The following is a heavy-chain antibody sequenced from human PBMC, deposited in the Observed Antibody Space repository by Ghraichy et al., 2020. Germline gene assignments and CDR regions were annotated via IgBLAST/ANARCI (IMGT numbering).Heavy chain of an antibody. CDR2: ISGSGGST. V-gene: IGHV3-23*01. Sequence: LTCAASGFTFSSYAMSWVRQAPGKGLEWVSAISGSGGSTYYADSVKGRFTISRDNSKNTLYLQMNSLRAEDTAVYYCAKDRWSSGWYNWFDPWGQGTLVTVSS. D-gene: IGHD6-19*01. CDR1: GFTFSSYA. J-gene: IGHJ5*02. CDR3: AKDRWSSGWYNWFDP.